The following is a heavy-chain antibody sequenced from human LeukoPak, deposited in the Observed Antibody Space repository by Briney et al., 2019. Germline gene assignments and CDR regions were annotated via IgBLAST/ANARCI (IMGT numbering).Heavy chain of an antibody. CDR3: ARDLRGRLYYFDY. J-gene: IGHJ4*02. CDR1: GYTFTGYY. Sequence: GASVTVSCKASGYTFTGYYMHWVRQAPGQGLEWMGWINPNSGGTNYAQKFQGRVTMTRDTSISTAYMELSRLRSDDTAVYYCARDLRGRLYYFDYWGQGTLVTVSS. V-gene: IGHV1-2*02. CDR2: INPNSGGT. D-gene: IGHD1-26*01.